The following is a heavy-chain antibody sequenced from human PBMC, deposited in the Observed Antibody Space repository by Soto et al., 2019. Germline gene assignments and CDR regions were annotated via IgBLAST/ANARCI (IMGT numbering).Heavy chain of an antibody. Sequence: PSETLSLTCTVSGGSISSSSYYWGWIRQPPGKGLEWIGSIYYSGSTYYNPSLKSRVTISVDTSKNQFSLKLSSVTAADTAVYYCARGADYDSSGIRLNWFDPWGQGTLVTVS. V-gene: IGHV4-39*01. J-gene: IGHJ5*02. CDR2: IYYSGST. D-gene: IGHD3-22*01. CDR3: ARGADYDSSGIRLNWFDP. CDR1: GGSISSSSYY.